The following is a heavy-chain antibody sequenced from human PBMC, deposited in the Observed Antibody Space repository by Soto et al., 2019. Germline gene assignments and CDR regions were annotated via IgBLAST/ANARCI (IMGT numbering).Heavy chain of an antibody. J-gene: IGHJ3*02. V-gene: IGHV4-34*01. D-gene: IGHD6-19*01. CDR1: AGSFSHYY. Sequence: AQQQPWGAGLLKPSETLSLTCAVYAGSFSHYYWNWIRQSPGKGLQWIGKIKHSGSSNYNPSLMSRFYISVDMAKNQFSLRLTSVTAADTAVYYCARGGSSDWQVALDIWGEGAMVVVSS. CDR3: ARGGSSDWQVALDI. CDR2: IKHSGSS.